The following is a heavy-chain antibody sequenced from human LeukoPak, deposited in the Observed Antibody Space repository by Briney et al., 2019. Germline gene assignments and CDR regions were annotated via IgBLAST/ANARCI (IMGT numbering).Heavy chain of an antibody. V-gene: IGHV4-38-2*02. CDR2: IYHSGST. CDR3: AISGSYGYYY. CDR1: GYSISSGYY. Sequence: ASETLSLTCTVSGYSISSGYYWGWIRQPPGKGLEWIGSIYHSGSTYYNPSLKSRVTISVDTSKNQFSLKLSSVTAADTAVYYCAISGSYGYYYWGQGTLVTVSS. J-gene: IGHJ4*02. D-gene: IGHD5-18*01.